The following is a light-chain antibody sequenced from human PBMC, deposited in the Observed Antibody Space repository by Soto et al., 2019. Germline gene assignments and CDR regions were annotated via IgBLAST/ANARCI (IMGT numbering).Light chain of an antibody. CDR2: WAS. J-gene: IGKJ4*01. CDR1: QSVLYSSNNKNY. Sequence: DIVMTQSPDSLAVSLGERATINCKSSQSVLYSSNNKNYLAWYQQKPGQPPKLLIYWASTRESGVPDRFSGSGSGTDFTLTISSLQDEDVAVYYCQQYYSNPPETINFGGGTKVEIK. CDR3: QQYYSNPPETIN. V-gene: IGKV4-1*01.